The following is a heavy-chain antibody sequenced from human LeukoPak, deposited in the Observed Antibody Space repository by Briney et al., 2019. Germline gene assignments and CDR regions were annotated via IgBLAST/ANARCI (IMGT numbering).Heavy chain of an antibody. D-gene: IGHD3-10*01. V-gene: IGHV3-30*02. CDR3: AKPNYYGSGSYQYYFDY. J-gene: IGHJ4*02. CDR2: IRYDGSNK. CDR1: GFTFSSYW. Sequence: GGSLRLSCAASGFTFSSYWMSWVRQAPGKGLEWVAFIRYDGSNKYYADSVKGRFTISRDNSKNTLYLQMNSLRAEDTAVYYCAKPNYYGSGSYQYYFDYWGQGTLVTVSS.